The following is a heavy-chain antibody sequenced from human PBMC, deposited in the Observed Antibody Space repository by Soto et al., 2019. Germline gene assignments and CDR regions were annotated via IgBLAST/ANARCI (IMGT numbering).Heavy chain of an antibody. CDR2: ISRSGSTI. Sequence: QMQLVESGGGLVEPGGSLRLSCEASGFTFSNHYMSWIRQAPGKGLEWVSYISRSGSTIYYADSVRGRFTISRDNSKSYLYLQMDSLRAEDTAMYYCGRDPELWYENVATRPSIYYYGMDVWGQGTTVTVSS. CDR1: GFTFSNHY. D-gene: IGHD3-16*01. CDR3: GRDPELWYENVATRPSIYYYGMDV. V-gene: IGHV3-11*01. J-gene: IGHJ6*02.